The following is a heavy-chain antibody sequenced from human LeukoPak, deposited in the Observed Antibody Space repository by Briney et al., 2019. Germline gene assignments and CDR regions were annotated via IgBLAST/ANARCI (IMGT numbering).Heavy chain of an antibody. CDR3: AVSVVITFDY. Sequence: GGSLRLSCAASGFTFSSYSMNWVRQAPEKGLEWVSSISSSSSYIYYADSVKGRFTISRDNAKNSLYLQMNSLRAEDTAVYYCAVSVVITFDYWGQGTLVTVSS. D-gene: IGHD3-22*01. CDR1: GFTFSSYS. CDR2: ISSSSSYI. J-gene: IGHJ4*02. V-gene: IGHV3-21*01.